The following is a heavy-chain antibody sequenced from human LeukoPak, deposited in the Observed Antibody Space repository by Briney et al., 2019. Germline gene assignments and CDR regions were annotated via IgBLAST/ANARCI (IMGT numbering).Heavy chain of an antibody. Sequence: GRSLRLSCAASGFTFSSYAMHWVRQAPGKGLEWVAVISYDGSNKYYADSVKGRFTISRDNSKNTLCLQMNSLRAEDTAVDYCARDQRRYCSSTSCYSFDYWGQGTLVTVSS. CDR2: ISYDGSNK. D-gene: IGHD2-2*01. CDR3: ARDQRRYCSSTSCYSFDY. V-gene: IGHV3-30*04. J-gene: IGHJ4*02. CDR1: GFTFSSYA.